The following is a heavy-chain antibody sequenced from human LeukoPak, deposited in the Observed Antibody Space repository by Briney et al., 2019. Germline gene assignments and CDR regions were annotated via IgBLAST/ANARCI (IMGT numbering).Heavy chain of an antibody. J-gene: IGHJ4*02. CDR1: GFSLTTTRGV. V-gene: IGHV2-5*01. D-gene: IGHD2-2*01. Sequence: SGPTLVGPTQTLPLTCTFSGFSLTTTRGVVGWVRQPPGKALEWLAVIYWNGDNYYSPSLRNRLTVTKDTSKNHVVLTMTNMVPVDAATYYCAHTVYANNGPYHFDYWGQGTLITVSS. CDR2: IYWNGDN. CDR3: AHTVYANNGPYHFDY.